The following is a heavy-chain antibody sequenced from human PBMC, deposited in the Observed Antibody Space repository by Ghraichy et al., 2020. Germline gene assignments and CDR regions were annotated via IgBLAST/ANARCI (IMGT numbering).Heavy chain of an antibody. D-gene: IGHD5-24*01. CDR2: INHSGST. J-gene: IGHJ5*01. CDR1: GGTFSGYY. CDR3: ARGLLRWPSSPWYDF. V-gene: IGHV4-34*01. Sequence: SETLSLTRAVYGGTFSGYYWSWIRQSPGKGLEWIGQINHSGSTIYNPSLRSRVTISVDTSTNQFSLKVASMTAADTAVYYCARGLLRWPSSPWYDFWGQGTLVTVST.